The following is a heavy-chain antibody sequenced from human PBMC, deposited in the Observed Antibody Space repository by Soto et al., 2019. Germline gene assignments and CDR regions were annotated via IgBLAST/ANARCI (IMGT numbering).Heavy chain of an antibody. D-gene: IGHD4-17*01. CDR1: GGSISSYY. V-gene: IGHV4-59*01. Sequence: SETLSLTCTVSGGSISSYYWSWIRQPPGKGREWIGYIYYSGSTNYNPSLKSRVTISIDTSKNQFSLKLSSVTAADTAVYYCARVGGDYAGYFDYWGQGTLVTVSS. CDR3: ARVGGDYAGYFDY. J-gene: IGHJ4*02. CDR2: IYYSGST.